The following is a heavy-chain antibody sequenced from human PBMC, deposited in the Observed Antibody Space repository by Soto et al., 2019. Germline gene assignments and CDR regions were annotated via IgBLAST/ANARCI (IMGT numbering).Heavy chain of an antibody. V-gene: IGHV1-18*01. J-gene: IGHJ4*02. D-gene: IGHD3-16*02. CDR3: ARDQLDVWGSYRLFDY. Sequence: QVQLVQSGAEVKKPGASVKVSCKASGYTFTIYGISAVRQAPGQGLEWMGWISAYNGNTNDAQKLQGRVTMTTDKPTSTAYMELRSLRADDTAVYYCARDQLDVWGSYRLFDYWGEGTLVTVSS. CDR2: ISAYNGNT. CDR1: GYTFTIYG.